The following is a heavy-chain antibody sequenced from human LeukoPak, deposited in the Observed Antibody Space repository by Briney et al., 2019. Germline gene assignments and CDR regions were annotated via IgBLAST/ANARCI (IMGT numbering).Heavy chain of an antibody. V-gene: IGHV3-23*01. CDR1: GFTFSSYA. CDR3: AKGGWGVPTARGLDY. Sequence: GSLRLSCAASGFTFSSYAMSWVRPTPGKGLEWVSAITSSSSGGITYYADSVKGRFTISRDNSKNTLYLQMDSLRAEDSAVFYCAKGGWGVPTARGLDYWGQGTLVTVS. J-gene: IGHJ4*02. D-gene: IGHD2-2*01. CDR2: ITSSSSGGIT.